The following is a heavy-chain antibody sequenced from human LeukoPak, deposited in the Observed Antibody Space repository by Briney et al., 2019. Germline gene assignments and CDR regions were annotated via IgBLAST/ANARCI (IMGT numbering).Heavy chain of an antibody. CDR3: ARDYGGSDFDY. CDR2: INQDGSEK. D-gene: IGHD3-16*01. Sequence: GGSLRLSCAASGSTFSIYSMNWVRQAPGKGLEWVANINQDGSEKHYVDSVKGRFTISRDNAKNSLYLQINSLSAEDTAVYYCARDYGGSDFDYWGQGTLVTVSS. CDR1: GSTFSIYS. J-gene: IGHJ4*02. V-gene: IGHV3-7*01.